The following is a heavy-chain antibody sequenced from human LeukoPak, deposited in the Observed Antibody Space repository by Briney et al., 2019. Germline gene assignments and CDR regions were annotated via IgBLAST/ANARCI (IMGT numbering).Heavy chain of an antibody. CDR1: GYTFTGYY. D-gene: IGHD3-16*02. V-gene: IGHV1-2*02. Sequence: ASVKVSCKASGYTFTGYYMHWVRQAPGQGLEWMGWINPNSGGTNYAQKFQGRVTMTRDTSISTAYMELSRLRSDDTAVYYCARGEGNLYDYVWGSYRYPFDYWGQGTLVTVSS. J-gene: IGHJ4*02. CDR3: ARGEGNLYDYVWGSYRYPFDY. CDR2: INPNSGGT.